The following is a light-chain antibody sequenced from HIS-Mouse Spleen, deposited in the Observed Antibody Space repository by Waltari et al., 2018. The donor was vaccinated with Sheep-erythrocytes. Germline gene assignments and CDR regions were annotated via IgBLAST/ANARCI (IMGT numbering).Light chain of an antibody. Sequence: SYELTQPPSVSVSPGQTASITCSGDKLGDKYACWYQQKPGQSPVLVIYQDSKRPSGIPEVFSGSNSGNTATLTISGTQAMDEADYYCQAWDSSTYVFGTGTKVTVL. CDR3: QAWDSSTYV. V-gene: IGLV3-1*01. J-gene: IGLJ1*01. CDR1: KLGDKY. CDR2: QDS.